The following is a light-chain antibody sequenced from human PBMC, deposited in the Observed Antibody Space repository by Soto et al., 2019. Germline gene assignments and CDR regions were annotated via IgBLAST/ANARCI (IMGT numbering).Light chain of an antibody. Sequence: EVVLTQSPATLSLSPGERATLSCRASQSVSSHLAWYQQKPGQAPRLLIYDASNRATGIPGRFSGSGSGTDFTLTISSLEPEDFAVYYCQQRSNGPAYTFGQVTRLDIK. CDR3: QQRSNGPAYT. CDR2: DAS. J-gene: IGKJ2*01. V-gene: IGKV3-11*01. CDR1: QSVSSH.